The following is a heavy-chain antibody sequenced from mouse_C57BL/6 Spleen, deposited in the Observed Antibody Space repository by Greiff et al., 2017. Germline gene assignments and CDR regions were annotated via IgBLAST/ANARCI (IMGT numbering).Heavy chain of an antibody. CDR1: GYSITSGYY. J-gene: IGHJ4*01. Sequence: EVQLQQSGPGLVKPSQSLSLTCSVTGYSITSGYYWNWIRQFPGNKLEWMGYISYDGSNNYNPSLKNRISITRDTSKNQFFLKLNSVTTEDTATYYCAREGELSFYYAMDYWGQGTSVTVSS. CDR2: ISYDGSN. CDR3: AREGELSFYYAMDY. D-gene: IGHD1-1*02. V-gene: IGHV3-6*01.